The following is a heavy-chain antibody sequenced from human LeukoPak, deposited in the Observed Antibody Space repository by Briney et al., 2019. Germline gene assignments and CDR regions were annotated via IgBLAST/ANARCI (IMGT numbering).Heavy chain of an antibody. Sequence: GGSLRLSCATSAFTFRSDWMTWVRQAPGKGLEWVANINHDGSKTHYVDSVKGRFTISRDNAKNTLYLQMNSLSAEDTAVYYCTTIRPDYWGQGTLVTVSS. J-gene: IGHJ4*02. V-gene: IGHV3-7*01. CDR1: AFTFRSDW. CDR3: TTIRPDY. D-gene: IGHD5-12*01. CDR2: INHDGSKT.